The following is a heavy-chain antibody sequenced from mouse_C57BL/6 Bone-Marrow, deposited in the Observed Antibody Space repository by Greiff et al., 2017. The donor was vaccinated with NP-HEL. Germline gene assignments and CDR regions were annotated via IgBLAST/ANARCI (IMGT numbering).Heavy chain of an antibody. CDR3: AKREYGSSYGSYYAMGC. Sequence: VQLQQSGTVLVRPGASVKMSCKTSGYTFTSYWMHWVKQRPGQGLEWIGAIYPGNSDTSYNQKFKGKAKLTAVTSASTAYMELSSLTNEDSAVYYCAKREYGSSYGSYYAMGCWGQGTSVTVSS. V-gene: IGHV1-5*01. CDR2: IYPGNSDT. D-gene: IGHD1-1*01. J-gene: IGHJ4*01. CDR1: GYTFTSYW.